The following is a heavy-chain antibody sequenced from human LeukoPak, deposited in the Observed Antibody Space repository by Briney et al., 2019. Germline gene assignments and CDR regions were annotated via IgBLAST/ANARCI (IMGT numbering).Heavy chain of an antibody. CDR2: ISSSSSSI. D-gene: IGHD1-7*01. CDR1: GFSFSSYS. J-gene: IGHJ4*02. V-gene: IGHV3-48*01. CDR3: ATEGKTRTWNYYQAKPVY. Sequence: GGSLRLSCAASGFSFSSYSMNWVRQAPGKGLEWLSNISSSSSSIYYADSVKGRFTISRDNARNSLYLQMNSLRAEDTAVYYCATEGKTRTWNYYQAKPVYWGQGTLVTVSS.